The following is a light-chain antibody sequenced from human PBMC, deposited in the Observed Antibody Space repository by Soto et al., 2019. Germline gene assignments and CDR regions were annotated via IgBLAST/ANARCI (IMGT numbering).Light chain of an antibody. Sequence: DIQMTQSPSSVSASVGDRVTITCRASQGVSSWLAWYQQKPGKAPKLLIYGASRLQSGAPSRFSGSESGTDFTLTISSLQPEDLGTYYCQQANSFPWTFGQGTKVEIK. V-gene: IGKV1-12*01. CDR2: GAS. CDR3: QQANSFPWT. CDR1: QGVSSW. J-gene: IGKJ1*01.